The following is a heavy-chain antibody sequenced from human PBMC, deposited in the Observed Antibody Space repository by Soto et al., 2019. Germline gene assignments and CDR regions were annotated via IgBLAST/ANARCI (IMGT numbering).Heavy chain of an antibody. CDR3: ARDDAFDNENGFDM. D-gene: IGHD3-3*02. CDR1: GFPFSFYG. Sequence: SLRLSCAVSGFPFSFYGFHWVRHSPGKGLEWLGVIVSDGSAIYHADSLEGRFFISRDNSKDILYLQMNSLRVEDTAVYYCARDDAFDNENGFDMWGQGTMVTVSS. J-gene: IGHJ3*02. CDR2: IVSDGSAI. V-gene: IGHV3-33*01.